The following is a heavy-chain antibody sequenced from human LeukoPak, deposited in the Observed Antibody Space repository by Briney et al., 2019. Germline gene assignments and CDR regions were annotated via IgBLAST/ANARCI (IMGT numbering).Heavy chain of an antibody. CDR3: ARPRLRREFDP. J-gene: IGHJ5*02. Sequence: GGSLRLSCAASGFTFSSYSMNWVRQAPGKGLEWVSSISSSSSYIYYADSVKGRFTISRDNAKNSLYLQMNSLRAEDTAVYYCARPRLRREFDPWGQGTLVTVSS. V-gene: IGHV3-21*01. D-gene: IGHD2-21*01. CDR1: GFTFSSYS. CDR2: ISSSSSYI.